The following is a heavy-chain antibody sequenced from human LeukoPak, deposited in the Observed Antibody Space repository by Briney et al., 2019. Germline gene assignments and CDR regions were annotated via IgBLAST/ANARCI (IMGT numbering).Heavy chain of an antibody. V-gene: IGHV4-61*01. CDR2: IYYSGST. Sequence: PSETLSLTCTVSGGSVSSGSYDWSWLRQPPGKELEWIGYIYYSGSTNYNPSLKSRVTISVDTPKNQFSLKLSSVTAADTAVYYCARVSGSGWFDYWGQGTLVTVSS. D-gene: IGHD6-19*01. CDR1: GGSVSSGSYD. CDR3: ARVSGSGWFDY. J-gene: IGHJ4*02.